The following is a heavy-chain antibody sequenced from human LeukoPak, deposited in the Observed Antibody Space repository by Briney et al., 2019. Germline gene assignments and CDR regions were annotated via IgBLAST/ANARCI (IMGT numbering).Heavy chain of an antibody. CDR2: IYPGDSET. CDR1: GYIFPTYW. CDR3: AAASSSTSAGYFQD. V-gene: IGHV5-51*01. Sequence: GESLKISCEGSGYIFPTYWIGWVRRMPGKGLEWMGAIYPGDSETTYSPSFQGQVTISVDKSIRTAYLQWSSLKASDSAMYYCAAASSSTSAGYFQDWGQGTLVTVSS. J-gene: IGHJ1*01. D-gene: IGHD2-2*01.